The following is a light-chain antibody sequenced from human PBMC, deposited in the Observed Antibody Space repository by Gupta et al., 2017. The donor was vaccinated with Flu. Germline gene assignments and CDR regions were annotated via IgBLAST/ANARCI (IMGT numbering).Light chain of an antibody. CDR2: RNN. V-gene: IGLV1-47*01. J-gene: IGLJ3*02. CDR1: STNIGSNY. Sequence: QSVLTQPPSASGTPGQRVTLACSGSSTNIGSNYVYWYQQQPGTAPKLLIYRNNQRPSGVPDRFSGSKSGTSASLAISGLRAEDEADYYCSAWDGSRSGWVFGGGTKLTVL. CDR3: SAWDGSRSGWV.